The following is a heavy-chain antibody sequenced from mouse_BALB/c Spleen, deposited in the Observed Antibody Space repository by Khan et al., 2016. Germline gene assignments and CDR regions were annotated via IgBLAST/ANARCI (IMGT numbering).Heavy chain of an antibody. CDR2: INTNTGEP. CDR1: GYTFTNYG. D-gene: IGHD1-2*01. Sequence: QIQLVQSGPELKKPGETVKISCKASGYTFTNYGMNWVKQAPGKNLKWMGWINTNTGEPTYGEEFKGRFAFSLETSASTAFLQSNNLKNEDTATYFCTTTTAPHWYFDVWGAGTTVTVSS. V-gene: IGHV9-3*02. CDR3: TTTTAPHWYFDV. J-gene: IGHJ1*01.